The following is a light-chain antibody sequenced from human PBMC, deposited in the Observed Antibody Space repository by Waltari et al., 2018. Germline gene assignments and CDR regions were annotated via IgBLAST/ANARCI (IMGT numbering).Light chain of an antibody. CDR2: EAS. V-gene: IGKV1-5*03. J-gene: IGKJ2*01. CDR3: QHYHSFPYT. Sequence: DIHIPQSPSTLSASVGDRVTITCRASQRISTWLAWYQQKPGMPPNLLIYEASTLERGVPSRFSGSGSGTEFTLSINSLQPDDFATYYCQHYHSFPYTFGQGTKLEIK. CDR1: QRISTW.